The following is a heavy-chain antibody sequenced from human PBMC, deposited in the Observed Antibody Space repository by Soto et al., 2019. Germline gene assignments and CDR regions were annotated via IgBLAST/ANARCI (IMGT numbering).Heavy chain of an antibody. Sequence: LRLSSAASGFTFSNAWINWVRQAPGKGLEWVGRIKSKTDGGTTDFAAPVKGRFAISRDDSKDMVYLQMNSLKIEDTAVYYCTSRVRKTNDYWGQGTLVTVSS. D-gene: IGHD2-8*01. CDR1: GFTFSNAW. J-gene: IGHJ4*02. V-gene: IGHV3-15*07. CDR2: IKSKTDGGTT. CDR3: TSRVRKTNDY.